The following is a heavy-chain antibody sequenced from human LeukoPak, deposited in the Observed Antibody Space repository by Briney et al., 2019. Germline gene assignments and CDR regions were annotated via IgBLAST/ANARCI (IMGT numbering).Heavy chain of an antibody. CDR3: ARAGALDTLIYFDY. J-gene: IGHJ4*02. Sequence: GASVKVSCKASGYTFTGYYMHWVRQAPGQGLEWMGCINPNSDDTNYAQKFQGRVTMTRDTSISTVYMELFRLTSDDTAVYYCARAGALDTLIYFDYWGQGSLVTVSS. V-gene: IGHV1-2*02. CDR1: GYTFTGYY. D-gene: IGHD3/OR15-3a*01. CDR2: INPNSDDT.